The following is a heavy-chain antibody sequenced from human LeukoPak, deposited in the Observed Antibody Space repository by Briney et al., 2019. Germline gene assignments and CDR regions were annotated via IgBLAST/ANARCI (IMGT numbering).Heavy chain of an antibody. J-gene: IGHJ6*03. V-gene: IGHV3-74*01. D-gene: IGHD6-19*01. CDR3: ARMRGSSGWGYYYYYMDV. Sequence: GGSLRLSCTASGFTFSSNVMSWVRQAPGKGLVWVSRINSDGSSSSYDASVNSRFITTRDDTKNTLYLQMNSLRAEDTAVYYCARMRGSSGWGYYYYYMDVWGKGTTVAISS. CDR2: INSDGSSS. CDR1: GFTFSSNV.